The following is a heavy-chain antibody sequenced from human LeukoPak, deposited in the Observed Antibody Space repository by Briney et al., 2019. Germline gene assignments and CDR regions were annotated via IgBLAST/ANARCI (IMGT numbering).Heavy chain of an antibody. V-gene: IGHV3-74*01. CDR2: ISSDGSNT. Sequence: PGGSLRLSCAVSGFTFSSGYMHWVRQPPGKGPEWVSRISSDGSNTIYADSVKGRFTISRDDARNTLYLQMNSLRDADTAVYYCARYTGGAVYWGQGTLVTVSS. CDR1: GFTFSSGY. J-gene: IGHJ4*02. CDR3: ARYTGGAVY. D-gene: IGHD2-2*02.